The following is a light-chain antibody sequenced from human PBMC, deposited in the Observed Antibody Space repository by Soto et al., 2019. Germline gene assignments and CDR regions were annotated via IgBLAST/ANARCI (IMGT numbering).Light chain of an antibody. CDR3: QHYNNPPPYT. CDR1: QSVSSS. J-gene: IGKJ2*01. V-gene: IGKV3-15*01. Sequence: EIVMTQSPATLSVSPGERATLSCRASQSVSSSLAWYQQKPGQAPRLLIYGAATRATGIPARFSGSGSGTEFTLTISSLQSEDFAIYYCQHYNNPPPYTFGQATKLE. CDR2: GAA.